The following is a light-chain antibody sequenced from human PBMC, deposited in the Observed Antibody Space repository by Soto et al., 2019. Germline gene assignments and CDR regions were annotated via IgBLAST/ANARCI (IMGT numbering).Light chain of an antibody. CDR1: GSDIGAYNF. CDR3: YSYAGRNVWV. Sequence: QSALAQPPSASGSPGQSVTISCTGSGSDIGAYNFVSWYQQHPGKAPKLMIFGVTERPSGVPDRFSGSKSGNTASLTVSGLQADEEAIYYCYSYAGRNVWVFGGGTKLPAL. J-gene: IGLJ3*02. CDR2: GVT. V-gene: IGLV2-8*01.